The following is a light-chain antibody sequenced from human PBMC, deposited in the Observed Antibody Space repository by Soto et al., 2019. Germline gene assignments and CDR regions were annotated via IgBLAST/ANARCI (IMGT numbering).Light chain of an antibody. CDR2: DAS. CDR1: QDINKY. CDR3: QHLGA. Sequence: IPLTPSPSSLSASLGDRVTISCQATQDINKYLNWYQHKPGKAPKLLIFDASTLEIAVPSRFSGSGSGTHFTFTITSLQPEDIATYYCQHLGAFGQGTKVEIK. V-gene: IGKV1-33*01. J-gene: IGKJ2*01.